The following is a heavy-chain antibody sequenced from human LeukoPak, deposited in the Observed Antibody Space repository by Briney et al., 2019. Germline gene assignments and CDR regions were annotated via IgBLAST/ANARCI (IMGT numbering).Heavy chain of an antibody. CDR2: ISWNSGSI. D-gene: IGHD6-13*01. CDR1: GFIFDDYA. J-gene: IGHJ6*03. Sequence: PGGSLRLSCAASGFIFDDYAMHWVRQAPGKGLEWVAGISWNSGSIGYADSVKGRFTISRDNDKNSLYLQMNSLRAEDLALYDCAKDKAAEKYYYMDVWGKRTTVTVSS. V-gene: IGHV3-9*03. CDR3: AKDKAAEKYYYMDV.